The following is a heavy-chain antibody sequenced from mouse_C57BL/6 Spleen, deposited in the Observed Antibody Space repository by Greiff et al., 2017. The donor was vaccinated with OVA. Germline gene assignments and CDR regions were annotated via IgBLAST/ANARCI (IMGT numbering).Heavy chain of an antibody. D-gene: IGHD2-4*01. V-gene: IGHV3-6*01. CDR2: ISYDGSN. J-gene: IGHJ4*01. Sequence: EVQLVESGPGLVKPSQSLSLTCSVTGYSITSGYYWNWIRQFPGNKLEWMGYISYDGSNNYNPSLKNRISITRDTSKNQFFLKLNSVTTEDTATYYCARGDYYDYDGDAMDYWGQGTSVTVSS. CDR3: ARGDYYDYDGDAMDY. CDR1: GYSITSGYY.